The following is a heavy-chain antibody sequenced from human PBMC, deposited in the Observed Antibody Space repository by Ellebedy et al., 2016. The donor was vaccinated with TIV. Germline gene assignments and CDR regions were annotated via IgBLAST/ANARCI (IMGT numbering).Heavy chain of an antibody. CDR2: ISAYNGNT. V-gene: IGHV1-18*04. Sequence: DSVKVSCXTSGYTFSDYGITWVRQAPGQGFEWMGWISAYNGNTNYVQKLQGRVTMTIDTSTSTAYMELGSLRSDDTAVYYCARAHCSSISCYFDYWGQGTLVTVSS. J-gene: IGHJ4*02. CDR3: ARAHCSSISCYFDY. CDR1: GYTFSDYG. D-gene: IGHD2-2*01.